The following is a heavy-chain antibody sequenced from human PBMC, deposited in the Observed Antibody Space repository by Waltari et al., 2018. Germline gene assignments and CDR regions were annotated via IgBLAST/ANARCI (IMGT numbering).Heavy chain of an antibody. CDR3: ARPGYSLRGAEYFQH. D-gene: IGHD2-15*01. CDR1: GGSFSGYY. V-gene: IGHV4-34*01. Sequence: QVQLQQWGAGLLKPSETLSLTCAVYGGSFSGYYWSWIRQPPGKGLEWIGEINHSGSTNYNPSLKSRVTISVDTSKNQFSLKLSSVTAADTAVYYCARPGYSLRGAEYFQHWGQGTLVTVSS. J-gene: IGHJ1*01. CDR2: INHSGST.